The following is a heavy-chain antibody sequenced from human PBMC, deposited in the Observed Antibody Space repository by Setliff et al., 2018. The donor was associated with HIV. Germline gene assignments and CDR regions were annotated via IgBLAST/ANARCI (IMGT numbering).Heavy chain of an antibody. J-gene: IGHJ6*03. CDR3: ASEAWTSYRSSSGYYYYYMDV. D-gene: IGHD6-6*01. V-gene: IGHV4-59*10. CDR2: VHNSAGS. CDR1: GDSVSSYY. Sequence: SETLSLTCAVSGDSVSSYYWSWIRQPAGRGLEWIGRVHNSAGSNYNPSLKSRLTISVDTSKNQFSLKLSSVTAADTAVYYCASEAWTSYRSSSGYYYYYMDVWGKGTTVTVSS.